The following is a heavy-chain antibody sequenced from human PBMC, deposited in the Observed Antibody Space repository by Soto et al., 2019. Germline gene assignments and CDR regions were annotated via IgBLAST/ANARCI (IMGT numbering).Heavy chain of an antibody. V-gene: IGHV1-2*02. CDR1: GYTFIGYC. CDR2: INPNSGAT. Sequence: AASVKVSCKTSGYTFIGYCIHWVRQAPGQGLEWMGWINPNSGATNYAQKFQGRVSMTRDTSITTAYMELSRLRSDDTAVYYCARDLVSTIGDFDFWGQGTPVTVSS. CDR3: ARDLVSTIGDFDF. J-gene: IGHJ4*02. D-gene: IGHD5-12*01.